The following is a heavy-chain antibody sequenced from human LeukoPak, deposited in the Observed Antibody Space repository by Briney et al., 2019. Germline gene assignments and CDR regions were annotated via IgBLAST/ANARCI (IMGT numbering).Heavy chain of an antibody. CDR1: GLTFDNYA. D-gene: IGHD3-10*01. Sequence: GGSLRLSCVASGLTFDNYAMSWVRQAPGKGLEWGKGLEWVSGIGGNGGTTAYADSVKGRFSISRDNSNKTLYLQLNKLRAEDTALYYCAKAGPFYSIDVWGQGTTVTVSS. CDR2: IGGNGGTT. J-gene: IGHJ6*02. CDR3: AKAGPFYSIDV. V-gene: IGHV3-23*01.